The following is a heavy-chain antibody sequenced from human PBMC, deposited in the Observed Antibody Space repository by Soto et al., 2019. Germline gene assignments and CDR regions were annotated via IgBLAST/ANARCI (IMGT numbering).Heavy chain of an antibody. CDR2: IYYSGNA. D-gene: IGHD3-9*01. CDR3: AGQTKRRYFDWSGDFDP. V-gene: IGHV4-39*01. Sequence: PSETLSLTCTVSGVSISSSSYYWGWIRQPPGKGLEWIGSIYYSGNAHYNPSLKSRVTISVDTSKNQFSLKLNSVTAADTSVYYCAGQTKRRYFDWSGDFDPWGQGTLVTVSS. CDR1: GVSISSSSYY. J-gene: IGHJ5*02.